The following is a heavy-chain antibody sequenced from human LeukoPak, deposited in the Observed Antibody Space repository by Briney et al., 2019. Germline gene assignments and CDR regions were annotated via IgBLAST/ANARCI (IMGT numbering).Heavy chain of an antibody. V-gene: IGHV4-59*12. CDR1: GGSISSYY. J-gene: IGHJ4*02. Sequence: SETLSLTCTVSGGSISSYYWSWIRQSPGKGLEWIGSVTDTGNTYYNTSLKSRLALTVDTSTNQFSLRLRSVTAADTAVYYCAREYSSSLDYWGQGTLATVSS. CDR3: AREYSSSLDY. CDR2: VTDTGNT. D-gene: IGHD6-6*01.